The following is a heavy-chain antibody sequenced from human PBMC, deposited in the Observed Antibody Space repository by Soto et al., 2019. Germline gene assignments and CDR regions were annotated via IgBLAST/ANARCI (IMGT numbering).Heavy chain of an antibody. V-gene: IGHV6-1*01. CDR1: GDSVSSNSAA. CDR3: ARGGIAARFLGPDYGMDV. J-gene: IGHJ6*02. D-gene: IGHD6-6*01. Sequence: SQTLSLTCAISGDSVSSNSAAWNWIRQSPSRGLEWLGRTYYRSKWYNDYAVSVKSRITINPDTSKSQFSLQLNSVTPEDTAVYYCARGGIAARFLGPDYGMDVWGQGTTVTVSS. CDR2: TYYRSKWYN.